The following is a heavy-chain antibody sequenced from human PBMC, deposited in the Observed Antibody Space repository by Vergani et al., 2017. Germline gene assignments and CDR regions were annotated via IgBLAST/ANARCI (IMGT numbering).Heavy chain of an antibody. J-gene: IGHJ6*02. CDR3: AKASRSVVMWYYGMDV. V-gene: IGHV3-30*02. D-gene: IGHD3-22*01. CDR2: IRYDGSNK. CDR1: GFTLSSYG. Sequence: QVQLVESGGGVVQPGGSLRLSCAASGFTLSSYGMHWVRQAPGKGLEWVAFIRYDGSNKYYADSGKSRFTISRDKSKNTLYLQMNSLRAEDTPVYYCAKASRSVVMWYYGMDVWGQGTTVTVSS.